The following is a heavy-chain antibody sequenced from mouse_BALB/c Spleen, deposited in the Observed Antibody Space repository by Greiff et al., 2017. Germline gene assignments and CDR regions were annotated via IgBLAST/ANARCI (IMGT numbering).Heavy chain of an antibody. CDR2: IWGDGST. V-gene: IGHV2-6-7*01. J-gene: IGHJ4*01. Sequence: VKLMESGPGLVAPSQSLSITCTVSGFSLTGYGVNWVRQPPGKGLEWLGMIWGDGSTDYNSALKSRLSISKDNSKSQVFLKMNSLQTDDTARYYCARENYYRYDGDYYAMDYWGQGTSVTVSS. CDR1: GFSLTGYG. CDR3: ARENYYRYDGDYYAMDY. D-gene: IGHD2-14*01.